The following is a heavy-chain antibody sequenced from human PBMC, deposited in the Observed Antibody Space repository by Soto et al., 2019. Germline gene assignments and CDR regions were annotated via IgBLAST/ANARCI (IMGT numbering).Heavy chain of an antibody. Sequence: PGGSLRLSCAASGFTYSTYTMHWVRQAPGKGLEWVAVISYDGNNKFYADSVKGRFTISRDSTKQTLYLQMNSLRPDDTAMYYCSRDGASSTEYTSNYGPYFDHWGEGA. CDR3: SRDGASSTEYTSNYGPYFDH. D-gene: IGHD1-7*01. CDR1: GFTYSTYT. J-gene: IGHJ4*02. V-gene: IGHV3-30-3*01. CDR2: ISYDGNNK.